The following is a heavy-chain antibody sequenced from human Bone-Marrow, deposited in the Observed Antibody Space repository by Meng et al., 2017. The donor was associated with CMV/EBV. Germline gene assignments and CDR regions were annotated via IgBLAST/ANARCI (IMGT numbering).Heavy chain of an antibody. D-gene: IGHD3-3*01. CDR3: ARDQWVAPTYDFWSGYYFYFDY. J-gene: IGHJ4*02. V-gene: IGHV1-18*01. Sequence: ASVKVSCKASGYTFTSYGISWVRQAPGQGLEWMGWTSAYNGNTNYAQKLQGRVTMTTDTSTSTAYMELRSLRSDDTAVYYCARDQWVAPTYDFWSGYYFYFDYWGQGTLVTVSS. CDR2: TSAYNGNT. CDR1: GYTFTSYG.